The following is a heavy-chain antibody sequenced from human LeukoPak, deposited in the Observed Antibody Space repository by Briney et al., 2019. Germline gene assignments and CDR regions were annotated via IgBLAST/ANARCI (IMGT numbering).Heavy chain of an antibody. V-gene: IGHV3-23*01. D-gene: IGHD3-10*01. CDR3: AKDGTYYYGSGNFDY. Sequence: GGSLRLSCAASGFTFSSYPMSWVRQPRGKGLEWVSAISGSGGSTYYADSVKGRFTISRDNSKNTLYLQMNSLGAEDTAVYYCAKDGTYYYGSGNFDYWGQGTLVTVSS. J-gene: IGHJ4*02. CDR2: ISGSGGST. CDR1: GFTFSSYP.